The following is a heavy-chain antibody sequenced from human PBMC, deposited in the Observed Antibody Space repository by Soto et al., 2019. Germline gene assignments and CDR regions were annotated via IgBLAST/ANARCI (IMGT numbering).Heavy chain of an antibody. V-gene: IGHV3-30*04. CDR1: GFTLSSFA. CDR3: ARAEYTSGWYFMGIDY. CDR2: TSSDGSKE. Sequence: QVQLVESGGGVVQPGKSLSLSCAASGFTLSSFAMHWVRQAPGKGLEWVAVTSSDGSKEYYADSVKGRFTISRDNSENPLYLQMTSLRADDTAVFYCARAEYTSGWYFMGIDYWCQGTLVTVSS. D-gene: IGHD6-19*01. J-gene: IGHJ4*02.